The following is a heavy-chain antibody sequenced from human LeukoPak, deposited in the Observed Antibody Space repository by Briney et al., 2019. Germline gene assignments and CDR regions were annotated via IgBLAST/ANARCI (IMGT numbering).Heavy chain of an antibody. CDR3: ARSYGSGSYTPPSDY. CDR2: IYYSGTT. CDR1: GDSINSNSYY. Sequence: SETLSLTCTVSGDSINSNSYYWGWIRQPPGKGLEWIGSIYYSGTTYYNPSLRSRVTISIDTSKNQFSLNLSSVTAADTAVYYCARSYGSGSYTPPSDYWGQGTLVTVSS. J-gene: IGHJ4*02. D-gene: IGHD3-10*01. V-gene: IGHV4-39*07.